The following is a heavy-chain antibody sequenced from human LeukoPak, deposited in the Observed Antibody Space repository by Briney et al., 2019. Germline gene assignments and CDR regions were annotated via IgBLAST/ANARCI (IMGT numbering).Heavy chain of an antibody. CDR2: IYYSGST. J-gene: IGHJ4*02. CDR3: ARHAFYSSPFDY. CDR1: GGSISSYY. D-gene: IGHD6-13*01. V-gene: IGHV4-39*01. Sequence: PSETLSLTCTVSGGSISSYYWSWIRQPPGKGLEWIGSIYYSGSTYYNPSLKSRVTISVDTSKNQFSLKLSSVTAADTAVYYCARHAFYSSPFDYWGQGTLVTVSS.